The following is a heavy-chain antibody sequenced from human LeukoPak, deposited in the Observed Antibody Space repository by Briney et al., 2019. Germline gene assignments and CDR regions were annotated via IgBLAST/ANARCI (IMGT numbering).Heavy chain of an antibody. CDR1: GGSISSSSYY. V-gene: IGHV4-39*07. CDR2: IYYSGST. CDR3: ARDLDVLLWFGEGKNWFDP. J-gene: IGHJ5*02. D-gene: IGHD3-10*01. Sequence: PSETLSLTCTVPGGSISSSSYYWGWIRQPPGKGLEWIGSIYYSGSTNYNPSLKSRVTMSVDTSKNQFSLKLSSVTAADTAVYYCARDLDVLLWFGEGKNWFDPWGQGTLVTVSS.